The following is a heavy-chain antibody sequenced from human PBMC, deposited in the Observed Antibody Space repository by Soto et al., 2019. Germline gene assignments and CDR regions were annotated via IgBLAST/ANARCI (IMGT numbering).Heavy chain of an antibody. CDR2: FSGSGGST. D-gene: IGHD2-15*01. J-gene: IGHJ6*02. CDR3: GKGSAATNYFYYATDV. V-gene: IGHV3-23*01. CDR1: VFTFGIHA. Sequence: PGGSLRLSCAASVFTFGIHAMSWVRQARGKGLEWVSFFSGSGGSTYYADSVKGRFTISRDNSKKTLYLQMNSLRGEDTAVYYCGKGSAATNYFYYATDVWGQRTTVTVS.